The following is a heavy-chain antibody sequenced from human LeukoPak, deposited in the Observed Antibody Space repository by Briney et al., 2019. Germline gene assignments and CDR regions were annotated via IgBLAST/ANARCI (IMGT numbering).Heavy chain of an antibody. D-gene: IGHD3-22*01. CDR2: INPSGGST. Sequence: ASVKVSCKASGYTFTSYYMHWVRQAPGQGLEWMGIINPSGGSTSYAQKFQGRVTITRDTSTSTVYMELSSLRSEDTAVYYCVILGDYDSSGYYPFDYWGQGTLVTVSS. J-gene: IGHJ4*02. V-gene: IGHV1-46*01. CDR1: GYTFTSYY. CDR3: VILGDYDSSGYYPFDY.